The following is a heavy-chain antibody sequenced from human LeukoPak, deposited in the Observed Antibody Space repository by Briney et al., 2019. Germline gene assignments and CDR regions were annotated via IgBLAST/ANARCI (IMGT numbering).Heavy chain of an antibody. CDR2: MYYSGST. D-gene: IGHD6-19*01. CDR1: GGSVSSGSYY. V-gene: IGHV4-39*07. CDR3: ARVRRSGPRRYFDY. Sequence: PSETLSLTCTVSGGSVSSGSYYWSWIRQPPGKGLEWIGCMYYSGSTYYSSSLKGRVTISVDTSKNQFSLKLSSVTAADTAVYYCARVRRSGPRRYFDYWGQGTLVTVSS. J-gene: IGHJ4*02.